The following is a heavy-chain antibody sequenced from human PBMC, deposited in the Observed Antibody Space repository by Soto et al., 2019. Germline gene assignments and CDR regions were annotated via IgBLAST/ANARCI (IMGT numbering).Heavy chain of an antibody. Sequence: HPGGSLRLSCAASGFTFSSYAMSWVRQAPGKGLEWVSAISGSGGSTYYADSVKGRFTISRDNSKNTLYLQMNSLRAEDTAVYYCAKAQPSIAVAGTRRSVEFDYWGQGTLVTVSS. D-gene: IGHD6-19*01. CDR2: ISGSGGST. CDR1: GFTFSSYA. V-gene: IGHV3-23*01. J-gene: IGHJ4*02. CDR3: AKAQPSIAVAGTRRSVEFDY.